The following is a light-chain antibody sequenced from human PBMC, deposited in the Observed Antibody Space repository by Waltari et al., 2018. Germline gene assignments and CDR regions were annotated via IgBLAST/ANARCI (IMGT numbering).Light chain of an antibody. Sequence: EMVITQSPATLSVSPGERATLSCRTSQFVSNSLAWYQQKPGQAPRLLMYGASTRATGTPARFSGSGFGTEFTLTISSLEAEDFAVYYCHQRSNWPSYTFGQGTKLEIK. J-gene: IGKJ2*01. CDR1: QFVSNS. CDR3: HQRSNWPSYT. V-gene: IGKV3-15*01. CDR2: GAS.